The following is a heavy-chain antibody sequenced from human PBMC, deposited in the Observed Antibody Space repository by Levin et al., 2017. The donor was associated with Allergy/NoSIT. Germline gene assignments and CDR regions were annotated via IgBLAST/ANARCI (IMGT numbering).Heavy chain of an antibody. CDR1: GGSISSGGYY. CDR3: ARAGGGSSGDAFDI. J-gene: IGHJ3*02. D-gene: IGHD6-6*01. Sequence: SETLSLTCTVSGGSISSGGYYWSWIRQHPGKGLEWIGYIYYSGSTYYNPSLKSRVTISVDTSKNQFSLKLSSVTAADTAVYYCARAGGGSSGDAFDIWGQGTMVTVSS. CDR2: IYYSGST. V-gene: IGHV4-31*03.